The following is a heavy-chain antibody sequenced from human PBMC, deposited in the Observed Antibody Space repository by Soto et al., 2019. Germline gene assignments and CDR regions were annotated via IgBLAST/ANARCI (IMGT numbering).Heavy chain of an antibody. J-gene: IGHJ6*02. CDR1: GGSISSYY. Sequence: QVQLQESGPGLVKPSETLSLTCTVSGGSISSYYWSWIRQPAGKGLEWIGRIYTSGSTNYNPSLKSRVAMSVDTSKNQCSLKLSSVTAADTAVYYCAREQLDYYGSGSLDYYYYGMDVWGQGTTVTVSS. D-gene: IGHD3-10*01. CDR3: AREQLDYYGSGSLDYYYYGMDV. CDR2: IYTSGST. V-gene: IGHV4-4*07.